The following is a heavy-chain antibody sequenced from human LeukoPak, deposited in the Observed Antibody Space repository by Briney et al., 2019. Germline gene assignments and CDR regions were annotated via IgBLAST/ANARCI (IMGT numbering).Heavy chain of an antibody. V-gene: IGHV4-38-2*01. Sequence: SETLSLTCAVSGYSISSGYYWGWIRRPPGKGLEWIGSIYHSGSTYYNPSLTSRVTISVDTSKNQFSLKQSSVTAADTAVYYCASVTVVPAALDYWGQGTLVTVSS. CDR2: IYHSGST. CDR3: ASVTVVPAALDY. CDR1: GYSISSGYY. D-gene: IGHD2-2*01. J-gene: IGHJ4*02.